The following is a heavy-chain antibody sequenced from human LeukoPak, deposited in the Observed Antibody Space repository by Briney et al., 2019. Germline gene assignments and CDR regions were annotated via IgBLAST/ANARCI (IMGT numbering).Heavy chain of an antibody. CDR3: ARRNREKAISLDL. Sequence: GESLKISCEASGYTFTNYWISWVRQMPGRGLDWMGRIDPSASQTNYNPSFRGHITISVDRSISTVYLQWSSLQASDTAIYYCARRNREKAISLDLWGRGTVVTASS. CDR2: IDPSASQT. V-gene: IGHV5-10-1*01. J-gene: IGHJ2*01. D-gene: IGHD1-14*01. CDR1: GYTFTNYW.